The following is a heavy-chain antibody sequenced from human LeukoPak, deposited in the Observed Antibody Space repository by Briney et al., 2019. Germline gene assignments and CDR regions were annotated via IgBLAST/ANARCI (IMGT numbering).Heavy chain of an antibody. CDR3: ARRAAAVKDYYYMDV. Sequence: GSLRLSCAASGFTFSSYAMSWVRQAPGKGLEWIGYIYSSGSTNYNPSLKSRVTISVDTSKNQFSLKLSSVTAADTAVYYCARRAAAVKDYYYMDVWGKGTTVTVSS. V-gene: IGHV4-59*01. CDR2: IYSSGST. D-gene: IGHD6-13*01. CDR1: GFTFSSYA. J-gene: IGHJ6*03.